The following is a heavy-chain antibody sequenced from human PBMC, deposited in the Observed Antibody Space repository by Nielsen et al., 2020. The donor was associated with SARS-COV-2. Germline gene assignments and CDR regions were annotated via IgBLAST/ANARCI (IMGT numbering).Heavy chain of an antibody. V-gene: IGHV1-69*10. CDR3: ARENEGGGIAAVLLEF. D-gene: IGHD6-13*01. CDR2: VVPLTDVT. CDR1: GCTFSRYP. J-gene: IGHJ4*02. Sequence: SVKVSCKVSGCTFSRYPISWVRQAPGQGLEWMGRVVPLTDVTEYAQKFQDRVTITADISTSTAYLELRSLESEDAAVYYCARENEGGGIAAVLLEFWGQGALGHRLL.